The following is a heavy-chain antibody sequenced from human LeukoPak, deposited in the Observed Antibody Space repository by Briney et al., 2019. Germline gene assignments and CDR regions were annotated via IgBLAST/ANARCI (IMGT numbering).Heavy chain of an antibody. J-gene: IGHJ4*02. CDR3: ARLFYNWNDGHYFDY. CDR1: GGSISIYY. D-gene: IGHD1-1*01. Sequence: SETLSLTCTVSGGSISIYYWSWIRQPPGKGLEWIGYIYYSGSTNYNPSLKSRVTISVDTSKNQFSLKLSSVTAADTAVYYCARLFYNWNDGHYFDYWGQGTLVTVSS. V-gene: IGHV4-59*08. CDR2: IYYSGST.